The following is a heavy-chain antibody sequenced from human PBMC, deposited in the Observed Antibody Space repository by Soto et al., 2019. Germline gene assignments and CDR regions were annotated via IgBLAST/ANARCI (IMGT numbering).Heavy chain of an antibody. Sequence: GSLRLSCSASGFTFSSYDMHWVRQGTGKGLEWVSAIGTTGDTYYAGSVKGRFTISRENAKNSLYLQMNSLRAGDTAIYFCARAIGPTLFDYWGHGTPVTVSS. D-gene: IGHD3-22*01. J-gene: IGHJ4*01. V-gene: IGHV3-13*04. CDR2: IGTTGDT. CDR3: ARAIGPTLFDY. CDR1: GFTFSSYD.